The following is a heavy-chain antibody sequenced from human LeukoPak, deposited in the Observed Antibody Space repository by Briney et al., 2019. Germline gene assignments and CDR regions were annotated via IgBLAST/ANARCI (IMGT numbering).Heavy chain of an antibody. D-gene: IGHD3-16*01. CDR3: AVLQLWANVFDV. CDR2: IYPGDSEA. Sequence: GESLKISCKAYGYNFDSFWIGWVRPMPGKGLEWMGIIYPGDSEARYSPSFQGQVTMSADKSINTAYLQWSSLKASDTAIYYCAVLQLWANVFDVWGQGAMVTVTS. J-gene: IGHJ3*01. CDR1: GYNFDSFW. V-gene: IGHV5-51*01.